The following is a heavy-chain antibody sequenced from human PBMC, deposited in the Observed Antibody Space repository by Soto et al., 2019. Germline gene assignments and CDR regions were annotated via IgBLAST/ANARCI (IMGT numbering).Heavy chain of an antibody. Sequence: PAGSPGLACAASGYAFSIWWWHWVCKAPGKGLVWVSRITNDGSSTSYADSVKGRFTISRDHSKNTLYLQMNSLRADYTAVYYCAKGGSSGYIRNDNWGQGTLVTVSS. J-gene: IGHJ4*01. CDR1: GYAFSIWW. CDR2: ITNDGSST. V-gene: IGHV3-74*01. CDR3: AKGGSSGYIRNDN. D-gene: IGHD3-22*01.